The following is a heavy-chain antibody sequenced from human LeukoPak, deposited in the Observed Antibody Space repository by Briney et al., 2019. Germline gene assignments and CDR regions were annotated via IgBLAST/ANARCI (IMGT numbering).Heavy chain of an antibody. V-gene: IGHV4-59*08. Sequence: SETLSLTCTVSGGSISNYYWTWIRQPPGKGLEWIGSSHYSGSTNYNPSLKSRVTISVDTSKNQFSLILSSVTAADTALYYCARYDYGATFDLWGQGTLVTVAS. CDR1: GGSISNYY. CDR3: ARYDYGATFDL. D-gene: IGHD4-17*01. CDR2: SHYSGST. J-gene: IGHJ4*02.